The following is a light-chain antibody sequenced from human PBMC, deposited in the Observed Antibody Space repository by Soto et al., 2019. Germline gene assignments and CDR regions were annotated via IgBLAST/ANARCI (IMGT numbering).Light chain of an antibody. J-gene: IGKJ5*01. Sequence: IVMTQSPDSLAVSLGERATINCKSSQSIFYSSNNKNSLAWYQHKPGQPPKLLIYWASTRESGVPDRFSGSGSGTEFTLTIRSLQAEDVAFYYGQQYYSSPLITFGQGTRLEIK. V-gene: IGKV4-1*01. CDR3: QQYYSSPLIT. CDR1: QSIFYSSNNKNS. CDR2: WAS.